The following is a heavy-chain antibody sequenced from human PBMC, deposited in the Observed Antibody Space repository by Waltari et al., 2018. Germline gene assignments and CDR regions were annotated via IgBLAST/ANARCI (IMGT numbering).Heavy chain of an antibody. V-gene: IGHV4-61*02. CDR2: IYNSGST. CDR1: GGSIRSGSYY. J-gene: IGHJ4*02. D-gene: IGHD3-10*01. CDR3: AREPYGSGRIIDY. Sequence: QVQLQESGPGLVKPSQTLSLTCTVSGGSIRSGSYYWSWIRQPAGKGLEWIGRIYNSGSTNYNPSLKSRVTISVDTSKNQFSLKLSSVTAADTAVYYCAREPYGSGRIIDYWGQGTLVTVSS.